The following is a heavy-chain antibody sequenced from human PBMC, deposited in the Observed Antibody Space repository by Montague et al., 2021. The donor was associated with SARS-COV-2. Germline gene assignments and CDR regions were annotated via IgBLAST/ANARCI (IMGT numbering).Heavy chain of an antibody. CDR3: ARGARQGYGFRLGSFDS. CDR2: INHSGST. Sequence: SETLSLTCAVYGGPLRNYYWNWIRQPPGKGLEWIGEINHSGSTNYNPSLKSRVTMSVDTSKNQFSLKLSSVTAADTAVYYCARGARQGYGFRLGSFDSWGQGTLVTVSS. V-gene: IGHV4-34*01. CDR1: GGPLRNYY. J-gene: IGHJ4*02. D-gene: IGHD3-10*01.